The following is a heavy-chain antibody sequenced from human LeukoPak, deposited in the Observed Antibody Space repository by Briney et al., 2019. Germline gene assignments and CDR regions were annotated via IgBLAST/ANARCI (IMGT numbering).Heavy chain of an antibody. CDR1: GGSFSGYY. D-gene: IGHD6-19*01. Sequence: PSETLSLTCAVYGGSFSGYYWSWIRQPPGKGLEWIGEINHSGSTNYNPSLKSRVTISVDTSKNQFSLKLSSVTAADTAVYYCARLTLKQWLVDGGQGTLVTVSS. J-gene: IGHJ4*02. V-gene: IGHV4-34*01. CDR3: ARLTLKQWLVD. CDR2: INHSGST.